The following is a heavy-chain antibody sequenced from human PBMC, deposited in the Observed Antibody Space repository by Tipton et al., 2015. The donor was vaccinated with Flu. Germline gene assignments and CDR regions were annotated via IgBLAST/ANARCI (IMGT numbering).Heavy chain of an antibody. J-gene: IGHJ4*02. V-gene: IGHV1-2*02. D-gene: IGHD3-3*01. CDR3: ARDRSVLRFLEWLFDFDY. Sequence: QSGAEVKKPGASVKVSCKASGYTFTGYYMHWVRQAPGQGLEWMGWINPNSGGTNYAQKFQGRVTMTRDTSISTAYTELSRLRSDDTAVYYCARDRSVLRFLEWLFDFDYWGQGTLVPVSS. CDR2: INPNSGGT. CDR1: GYTFTGYY.